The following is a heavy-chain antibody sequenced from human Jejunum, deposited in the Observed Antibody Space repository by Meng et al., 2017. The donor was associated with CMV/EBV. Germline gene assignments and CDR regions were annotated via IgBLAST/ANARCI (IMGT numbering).Heavy chain of an antibody. Sequence: ASGFTFGDYTISWVRQAPGKGLEWVGFIKRKAYGGNPGYAASVKGRFTISRDDSKSIAYLLMNSLKTEDTAVYYCVQGYSYYFDYWGQGTLVTVSS. D-gene: IGHD2-15*01. J-gene: IGHJ4*02. CDR3: VQGYSYYFDY. V-gene: IGHV3-49*04. CDR2: IKRKAYGGNP. CDR1: GFTFGDYT.